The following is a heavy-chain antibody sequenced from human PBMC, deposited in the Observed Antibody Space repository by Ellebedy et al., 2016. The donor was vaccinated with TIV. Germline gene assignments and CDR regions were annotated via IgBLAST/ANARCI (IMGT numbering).Heavy chain of an antibody. Sequence: ASVKVSCXASGYTFTGYYMHWVRQAPGQGLEWMGWINPNSGGTNYAQKLQGRVTMTTDTSTSTAYMELRSLRSDDTAVYYCARAFSPIPIEDGWYFDLWGRGTLVTVSS. CDR3: ARAFSPIPIEDGWYFDL. D-gene: IGHD2-15*01. V-gene: IGHV1-2*02. CDR2: INPNSGGT. J-gene: IGHJ2*01. CDR1: GYTFTGYY.